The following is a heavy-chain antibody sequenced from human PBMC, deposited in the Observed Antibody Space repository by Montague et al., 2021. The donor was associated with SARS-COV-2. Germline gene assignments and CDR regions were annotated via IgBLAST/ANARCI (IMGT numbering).Heavy chain of an antibody. CDR3: ARDTRIAMLVVVTRYGLDV. CDR2: IYYTGST. CDR1: GGSISSSSYH. V-gene: IGHV4-39*07. D-gene: IGHD3-22*01. Sequence: SETLSLTCTVSGGSISSSSYHWGWIRQPPGKGLEWIGSIYYTGSTYYNPSLKSRVTISVDTSKNQFSLKLSSVTAADTAVYYCARDTRIAMLVVVTRYGLDVGGQGTTVTVSS. J-gene: IGHJ6*02.